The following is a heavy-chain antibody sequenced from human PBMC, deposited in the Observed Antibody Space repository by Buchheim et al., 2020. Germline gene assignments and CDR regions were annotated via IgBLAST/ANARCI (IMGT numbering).Heavy chain of an antibody. Sequence: QVQLVESGGGVVQPGRSLRLSCAASGFTFSSYAMHWVRQAPGKGLEWVAVISYDGSNKYYAESVKGRFTISRDNSKTTLYLQMNSLRAEDTAVYYCARGSSTSEYFDYWGQGTL. CDR3: ARGSSTSEYFDY. J-gene: IGHJ4*02. CDR1: GFTFSSYA. V-gene: IGHV3-30*04. D-gene: IGHD2-2*01. CDR2: ISYDGSNK.